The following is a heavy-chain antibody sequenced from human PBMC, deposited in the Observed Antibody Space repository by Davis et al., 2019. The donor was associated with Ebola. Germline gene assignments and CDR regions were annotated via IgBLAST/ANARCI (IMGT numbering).Heavy chain of an antibody. V-gene: IGHV4-30-2*01. CDR1: GGSISSGGYS. J-gene: IGHJ5*02. D-gene: IGHD6-13*01. Sequence: MPSETLSLTCAVSGGSISSGGYSWSWIRQPPGKGLEWIGYIYHSGSTYYNPSLKSRVTISVDRSKNQFSLKLSSVTAADMAVYYCARSKPFGSSFWFDPWGQGTLVTVSS. CDR3: ARSKPFGSSFWFDP. CDR2: IYHSGST.